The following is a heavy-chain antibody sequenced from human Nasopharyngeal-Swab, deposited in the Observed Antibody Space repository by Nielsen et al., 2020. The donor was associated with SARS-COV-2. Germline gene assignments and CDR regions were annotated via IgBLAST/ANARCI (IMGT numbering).Heavy chain of an antibody. CDR1: GYTFINFH. CDR3: AVVGGRGLFDP. Sequence: ASVKVSCKGYGYTFINFHVNWVRQAPGQGLEWIGWINSYTGDTKYAETFQGRVTMTRDTSVNTAYMELRSLRSDDTAVYYCAVVGGRGLFDPWGQGTLVTVSS. J-gene: IGHJ5*02. D-gene: IGHD1-26*01. V-gene: IGHV1-2*02. CDR2: INSYTGDT.